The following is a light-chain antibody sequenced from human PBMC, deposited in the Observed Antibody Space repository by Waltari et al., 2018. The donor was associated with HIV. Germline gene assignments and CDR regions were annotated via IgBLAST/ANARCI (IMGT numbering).Light chain of an antibody. CDR1: QSVSFF. V-gene: IGKV3-11*01. CDR2: DAS. CDR3: QHRFNWPRTT. J-gene: IGKJ1*01. Sequence: EVVLTQSPATLSLSPGERATLSCRASQSVSFFLAWYQQKPGQAPRLLIYDASTRATGTPARFSGSGSGTDFTLTISSLEPEDFAVYYCQHRFNWPRTTFDQGTQVE.